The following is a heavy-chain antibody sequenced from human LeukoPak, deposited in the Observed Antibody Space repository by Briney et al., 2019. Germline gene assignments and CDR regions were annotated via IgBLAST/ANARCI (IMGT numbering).Heavy chain of an antibody. CDR2: IYYSGST. CDR3: ARGRPKIHFWSGYYTGKVSYFDY. V-gene: IGHV4-39*07. Sequence: SETLSLTCTVSGGSISSSSYYWGWIRQPPGKGLEWIGSIYYSGSTYYNPSLKSRVTISVDTSKNQFSLKLSSVTAADTAVYYCARGRPKIHFWSGYYTGKVSYFDYWGQGTLVTVSS. J-gene: IGHJ4*02. CDR1: GGSISSSSYY. D-gene: IGHD3-3*01.